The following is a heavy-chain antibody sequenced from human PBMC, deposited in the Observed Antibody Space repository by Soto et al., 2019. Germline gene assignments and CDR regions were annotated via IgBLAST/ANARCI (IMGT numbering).Heavy chain of an antibody. CDR1: GGTFSSYA. D-gene: IGHD3-22*01. Sequence: QVQLVQSGAEVKKPGSSVKVSCKASGGTFSSYAISWVRQAPGQGLEWMGGIIPIFGTANYAQKFQGRVTITADESTSTAYMELSSLISEDTTVYYCARGKRNYYDSSGYDAFDIWGQGTMVTVSS. CDR2: IIPIFGTA. J-gene: IGHJ3*02. V-gene: IGHV1-69*01. CDR3: ARGKRNYYDSSGYDAFDI.